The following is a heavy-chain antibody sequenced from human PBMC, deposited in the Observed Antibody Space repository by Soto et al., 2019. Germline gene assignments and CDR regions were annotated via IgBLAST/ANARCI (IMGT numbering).Heavy chain of an antibody. CDR3: AHSDGGYEIIYFDF. Sequence: GSGPTLVNPTHPLTLTCTFSGFSFTTAGVAVGWIRQTPGGALEWLTLIYYNDDRRFSPSLKTRLTITADTSKNQVVLSLTNVDPGDTATYFCAHSDGGYEIIYFDFWGQGIPVTSPQ. D-gene: IGHD5-12*01. CDR1: GFSFTTAGVA. CDR2: IYYNDDR. J-gene: IGHJ4*02. V-gene: IGHV2-5*01.